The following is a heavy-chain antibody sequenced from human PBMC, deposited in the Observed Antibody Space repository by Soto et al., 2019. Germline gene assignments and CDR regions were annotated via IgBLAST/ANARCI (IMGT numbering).Heavy chain of an antibody. CDR1: GFTFSSYT. V-gene: IGHV3-21*01. CDR3: AMGEYYFDY. J-gene: IGHJ4*02. Sequence: EVQLVESGGGLVKPGGSLRLSCAASGFTFSSYTMNWVRQAPGKGLEWVSSISSSSGYIYYADSLKGRFTMCRDNAKNSLYMQMNSLRYEDTAVYYCAMGEYYFDYWGQGTLVTVSS. CDR2: ISSSSGYI. D-gene: IGHD1-26*01.